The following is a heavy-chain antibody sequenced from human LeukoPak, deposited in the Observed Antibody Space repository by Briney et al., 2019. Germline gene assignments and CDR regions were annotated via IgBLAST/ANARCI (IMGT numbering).Heavy chain of an antibody. Sequence: GASVTVSCKASGYTFTSYYMHWVRQAPGQGLEWMGIINPSGGSTSYAQKFQGRVTMTRDTSTSTVYMELSSLRSEDTAVYYCARAAYRRDGYNSYFFDYWGQGTLVTVSS. J-gene: IGHJ4*02. CDR2: INPSGGST. CDR3: ARAAYRRDGYNSYFFDY. CDR1: GYTFTSYY. V-gene: IGHV1-46*01. D-gene: IGHD5-24*01.